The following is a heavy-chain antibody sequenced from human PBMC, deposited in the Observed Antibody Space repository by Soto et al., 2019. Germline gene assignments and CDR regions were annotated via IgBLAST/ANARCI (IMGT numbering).Heavy chain of an antibody. CDR1: GFTFSSYG. Sequence: QVQLVESGGGVVQPGRSLRLSCAASGFTFSSYGMHWVRQAPGKGLEWVAVIWYDGSNKYYADSVKGRFTISRDNSKNTLYLQMNSLRAEDTAVYYCARDSTYYYDSSGYHAFDIWGQGTMVTVSS. D-gene: IGHD3-22*01. J-gene: IGHJ3*02. CDR2: IWYDGSNK. CDR3: ARDSTYYYDSSGYHAFDI. V-gene: IGHV3-33*01.